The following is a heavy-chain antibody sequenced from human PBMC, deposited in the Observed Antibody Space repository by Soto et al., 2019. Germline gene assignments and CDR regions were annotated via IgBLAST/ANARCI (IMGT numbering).Heavy chain of an antibody. CDR2: ISYDGSNK. CDR3: ARDRHITIFGSDYYYGVDV. J-gene: IGHJ6*02. D-gene: IGHD3-3*01. CDR1: GFTFSSYA. V-gene: IGHV3-30-3*01. Sequence: PGGSLRLSCAASGFTFSSYAMHWVRQAPGKGLEWVAVISYDGSNKYYADSVKGRFTISRDNSKNTLYLQMNSLRAEDTAVYYCARDRHITIFGSDYYYGVDVWGQGTTVTVSS.